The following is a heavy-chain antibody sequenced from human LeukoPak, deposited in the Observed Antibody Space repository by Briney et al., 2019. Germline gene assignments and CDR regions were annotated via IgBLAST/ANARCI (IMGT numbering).Heavy chain of an antibody. CDR2: ITAIDGRT. CDR3: TKDRRGPAAGTWYFDS. D-gene: IGHD6-13*01. CDR1: GFTFSRYW. Sequence: PGGSLRLSCVGSGFTFSRYWLNWVRQAPGRGLEWVSSITAIDGRTYYADSVRGRFTISRDNSKNTVYLQLNSLRAGDTAIYYCTKDRRGPAAGTWYFDSWGQGTLVTVSS. J-gene: IGHJ4*02. V-gene: IGHV3-23*01.